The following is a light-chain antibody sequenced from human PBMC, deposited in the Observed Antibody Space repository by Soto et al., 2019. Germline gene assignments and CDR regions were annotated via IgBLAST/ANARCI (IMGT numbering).Light chain of an antibody. CDR1: QSVSSSH. Sequence: EIVLTQSPGTLSLSPGERATLSCRASQSVSSSHLAWYQQKPGQAPRLVIYGASSRATGIPDRFTGSGSGTDFTLTISRLEPEDFAVYLCQQYGGSVPVTFGGGTKVEIK. V-gene: IGKV3-20*01. CDR2: GAS. J-gene: IGKJ4*01. CDR3: QQYGGSVPVT.